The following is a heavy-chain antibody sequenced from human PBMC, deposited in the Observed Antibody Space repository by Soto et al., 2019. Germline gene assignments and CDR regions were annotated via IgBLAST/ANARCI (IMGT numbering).Heavy chain of an antibody. J-gene: IGHJ3*02. CDR1: GFTFSDYY. CDR3: AIDRRDYGDYSVTDAFDI. CDR2: ISSSGSTI. V-gene: IGHV3-11*01. D-gene: IGHD4-17*01. Sequence: GGSLRLSCAASGFTFSDYYMSWIRQAPGKGLEWVSYISSSGSTIYYADSVKGRFTISRDNAKNSLYLQMNSLRAEDPAVDYCAIDRRDYGDYSVTDAFDIWGQGTMVTVSS.